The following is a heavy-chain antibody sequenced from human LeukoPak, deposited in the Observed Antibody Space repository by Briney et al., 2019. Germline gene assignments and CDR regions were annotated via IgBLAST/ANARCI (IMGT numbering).Heavy chain of an antibody. CDR3: AISWDEHYYMDV. J-gene: IGHJ6*03. CDR2: ISSSGSTI. V-gene: IGHV3-11*04. D-gene: IGHD1-26*01. Sequence: PGGSLRLSCATSGFTFTDYYMTWIRQAPGKGLEWISYISSSGSTIYYADSVKGRFTISRDNAKNSLYLQMNSLRAEDTAVYYCAISWDEHYYMDVWGKGTTVTVSS. CDR1: GFTFTDYY.